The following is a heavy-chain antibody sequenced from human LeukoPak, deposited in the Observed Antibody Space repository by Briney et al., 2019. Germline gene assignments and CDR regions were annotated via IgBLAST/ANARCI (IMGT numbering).Heavy chain of an antibody. CDR3: ARKDYGDYRCYEY. D-gene: IGHD4-17*01. V-gene: IGHV4-4*02. J-gene: IGHJ4*02. CDR2: IYHSGST. CDR1: GGSISSSYW. Sequence: SGTLSLTCAVSGGSISSSYWWSWVRQSPGKGLERIGEIYHSGSTNYNPSLKSRVTISVDKSKNQFSLKLSSVTAADTALYYCARKDYGDYRCYEYWGQGTLVTVSS.